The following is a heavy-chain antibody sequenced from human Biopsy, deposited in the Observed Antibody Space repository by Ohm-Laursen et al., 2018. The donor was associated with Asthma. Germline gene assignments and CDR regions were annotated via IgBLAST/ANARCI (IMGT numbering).Heavy chain of an antibody. V-gene: IGHV1-3*01. J-gene: IGHJ3*02. CDR3: ARTDCDFLTGQVKDAFGI. CDR1: GYNFIIFA. Sequence: SVTVSCKASGYNFIIFAIHWVRQAPGQRLEWLGWINAGNGNTKYSQKFQGRVTINRDTSASTAYMELRSLRSEDPAAYYCARTDCDFLTGQVKDAFGIWGQGTMVTVSS. D-gene: IGHD3-9*01. CDR2: INAGNGNT.